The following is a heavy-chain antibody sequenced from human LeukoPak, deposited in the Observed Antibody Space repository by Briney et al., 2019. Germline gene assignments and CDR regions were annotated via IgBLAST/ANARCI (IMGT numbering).Heavy chain of an antibody. V-gene: IGHV3-30-3*02. Sequence: GGSLRLSCAASGFTFSSYAMHWVRQAPGKGLEWVAVISYDGSNKYYADSVKGRFTISRDNSKNTLYLQMNSLRAEDTAVYYCAKPQLLEGLDTAYYYYGMDVWGQGTTVTVSS. D-gene: IGHD2-2*01. J-gene: IGHJ6*02. CDR1: GFTFSSYA. CDR3: AKPQLLEGLDTAYYYYGMDV. CDR2: ISYDGSNK.